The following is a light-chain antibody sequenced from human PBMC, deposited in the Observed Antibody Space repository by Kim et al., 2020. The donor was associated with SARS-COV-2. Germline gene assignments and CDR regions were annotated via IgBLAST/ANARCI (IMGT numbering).Light chain of an antibody. CDR1: SLRSYY. Sequence: SSELTQDPAVSVALGQTVRITCQGDSLRSYYASWYQQKPGQAPVLVIYGKNNRPSGITDRFSGSSSGNTASLTITGAQAEAEADYYCNSRDNSGNHHYVF. J-gene: IGLJ1*01. CDR2: GKN. CDR3: NSRDNSGNHHYV. V-gene: IGLV3-19*01.